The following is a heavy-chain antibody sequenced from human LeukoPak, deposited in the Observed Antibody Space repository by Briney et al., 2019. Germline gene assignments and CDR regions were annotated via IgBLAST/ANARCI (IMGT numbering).Heavy chain of an antibody. CDR1: GGSFSSSGYY. CDR3: ARGRQQRGLWFGELLLAWFDP. CDR2: IYYSGST. Sequence: SETLSLTCTVSGGSFSSSGYYWGWIRQPPGKGLEWIGSIYYSGSTNYNPSLKSRVTISVDTSKNQFSLKLSSVTAADTAVYYCARGRQQRGLWFGELLLAWFDPWGQGTLVTVSS. J-gene: IGHJ5*02. D-gene: IGHD3-10*01. V-gene: IGHV4-39*07.